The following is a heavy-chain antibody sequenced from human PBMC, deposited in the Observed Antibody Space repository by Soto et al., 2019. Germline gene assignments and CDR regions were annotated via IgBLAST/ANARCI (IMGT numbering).Heavy chain of an antibody. Sequence: EVQLEESGGDLVQPGGSLRLSSAASGFTFSGYYMFWVRQAPWKGLVWVSHIKGDGSVTYYADSVKGRFTISRDNANNMLYLQMNSLIAEDTAVYYCTRDPRNKGLDPWGQGTMVTVSS. J-gene: IGHJ5*02. V-gene: IGHV3-74*01. CDR1: GFTFSGYY. CDR3: TRDPRNKGLDP. CDR2: IKGDGSVT.